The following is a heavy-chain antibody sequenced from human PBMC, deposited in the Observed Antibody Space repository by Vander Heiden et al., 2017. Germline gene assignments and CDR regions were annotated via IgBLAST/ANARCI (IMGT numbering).Heavy chain of an antibody. J-gene: IGHJ5*02. Sequence: GQRLESGARLVQHGGSLRLSCAAPGFPVSSYSITWVAQSPGKGLEWVSAISGSGGSTYYADSVKGRFTISRDNSKNTLYLQMNSLRAEDTAVYYCATVVQGWFDPWGQGTLVTVSS. CDR3: ATVVQGWFDP. V-gene: IGHV3-23*01. CDR2: ISGSGGST. D-gene: IGHD4-17*01. CDR1: GFPVSSYS.